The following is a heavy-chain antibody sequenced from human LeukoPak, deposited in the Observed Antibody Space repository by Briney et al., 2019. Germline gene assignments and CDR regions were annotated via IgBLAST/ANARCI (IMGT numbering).Heavy chain of an antibody. Sequence: PGGSLRLSCAASGFTFSNYWMHWVRQAPGKGLVWVSRINNDGSSTNNADSVKGRFTISRDNAKNTLYLQMNSLRAEDTALYYCARYDYSNYVGYYDHWGQGTLVTVSS. CDR2: INNDGSST. J-gene: IGHJ4*02. D-gene: IGHD4-11*01. CDR3: ARYDYSNYVGYYDH. V-gene: IGHV3-74*01. CDR1: GFTFSNYW.